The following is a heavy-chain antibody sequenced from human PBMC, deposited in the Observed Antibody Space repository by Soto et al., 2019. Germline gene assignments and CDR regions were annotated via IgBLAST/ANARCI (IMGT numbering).Heavy chain of an antibody. V-gene: IGHV1-18*01. D-gene: IGHD3-3*01. Sequence: GASVKVSCKASGYTFINCGISCVRQAPGQGLEWLGWISPNNGHTEYARKFQDRITMTTDTSTTTAYLELRSLRSDDTAVYFCARDQFHFLDYYFENWGQGALVTVSS. CDR3: ARDQFHFLDYYFEN. CDR1: GYTFINCG. CDR2: ISPNNGHT. J-gene: IGHJ4*02.